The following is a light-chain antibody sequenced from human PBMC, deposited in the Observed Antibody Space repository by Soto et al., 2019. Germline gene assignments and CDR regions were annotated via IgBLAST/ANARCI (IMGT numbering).Light chain of an antibody. Sequence: DIQLTQSPSFLSASVGDRVTITCRASQGISSYLAWYQQRPGKAPKLLMYGASTLQSGVPSRFSGSASGTTFTLTINNQQPEDFATYYCQQLNNCPRTFGQGTKVE. CDR2: GAS. J-gene: IGKJ1*01. CDR1: QGISSY. CDR3: QQLNNCPRT. V-gene: IGKV1-9*01.